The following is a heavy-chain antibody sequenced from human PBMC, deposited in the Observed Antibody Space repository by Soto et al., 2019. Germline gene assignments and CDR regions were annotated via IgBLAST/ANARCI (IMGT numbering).Heavy chain of an antibody. J-gene: IGHJ4*02. D-gene: IGHD6-13*01. Sequence: GGSLRLSCAASGFTFSSFAMSWFRQAPGKGLGWVSAISGSGGSTYSADSVKGRFTISRDNSKNTLYLQMSSLRAEDTAVYYCARGFSAGKGSPPDFCGQGSLVTVSS. CDR1: GFTFSSFA. CDR2: ISGSGGST. V-gene: IGHV3-23*01. CDR3: ARGFSAGKGSPPDF.